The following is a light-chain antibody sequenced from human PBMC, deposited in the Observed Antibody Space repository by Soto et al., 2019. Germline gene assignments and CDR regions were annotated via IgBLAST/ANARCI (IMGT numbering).Light chain of an antibody. CDR3: NSYTSKSTGV. V-gene: IGLV2-14*01. J-gene: IGLJ1*01. CDR1: SSDVGGYNY. CDR2: EVS. Sequence: QSALTQPASVSGSPGQSITISCTGTSSDVGGYNYVSWYQHHPGKAPKLIIYEVSNRPSGVSNRFSGSKSGNTASLTISGLQAEEEADYYCNSYTSKSTGVFGTGTKVTVL.